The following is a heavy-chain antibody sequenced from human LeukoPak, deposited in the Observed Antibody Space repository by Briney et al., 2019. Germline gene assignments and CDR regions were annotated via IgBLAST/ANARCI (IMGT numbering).Heavy chain of an antibody. J-gene: IGHJ4*02. Sequence: GGSLRLSCAASGFTFSSYAMSWVRQAPGKGLEWVSAISGSGGSTYYADSVKGRFTISRDNSKNTLYLQMNRLRAEDTAVYYCAKATLRTTVVKGVLDYWGQGTLVTVSS. CDR1: GFTFSSYA. CDR3: AKATLRTTVVKGVLDY. D-gene: IGHD4-23*01. CDR2: ISGSGGST. V-gene: IGHV3-23*01.